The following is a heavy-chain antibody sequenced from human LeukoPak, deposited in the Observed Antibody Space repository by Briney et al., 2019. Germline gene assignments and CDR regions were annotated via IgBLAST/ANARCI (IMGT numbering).Heavy chain of an antibody. CDR3: ARARSPNIAVAGACFDY. D-gene: IGHD6-19*01. V-gene: IGHV4-4*07. CDR2: IYTSGTT. CDR1: DVSVSTYY. Sequence: SETLSLTCTVSDVSVSTYYWNWIRQPAGKGLEWIGRIYTSGTTNYSPSLKSRITMSVGTSKNQFSLNLSSVTAADTAVYYCARARSPNIAVAGACFDYWGQGILVTVSS. J-gene: IGHJ4*02.